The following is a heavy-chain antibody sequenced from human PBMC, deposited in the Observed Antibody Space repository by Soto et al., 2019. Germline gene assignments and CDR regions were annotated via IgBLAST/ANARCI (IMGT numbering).Heavy chain of an antibody. Sequence: QVQLVQSGAEVKKPGASVKVSCKASGYTFTSYAMHWVRQAPGQRLEWMGWINAGNGNTKYSRKFQGRVTITRDTSASTAYMELSSLRSEDTAVYYCARDPGYSYGYNWRQGTLVTVSS. CDR2: INAGNGNT. J-gene: IGHJ4*02. D-gene: IGHD5-18*01. CDR3: ARDPGYSYGYN. CDR1: GYTFTSYA. V-gene: IGHV1-3*01.